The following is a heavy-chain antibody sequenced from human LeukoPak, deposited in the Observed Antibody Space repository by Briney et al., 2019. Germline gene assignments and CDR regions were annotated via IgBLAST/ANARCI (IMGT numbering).Heavy chain of an antibody. CDR2: FNPNSGGT. J-gene: IGHJ4*02. D-gene: IGHD3-22*01. Sequence: ASVKVSCKASGYTFTAYYIHWVRQAPGQGLEWMGWFNPNSGGTNYAQEFQGRVTMIRDTSISTAYMELSRLRSDDTAVYYCAREYYFDNSGYYGVGDYWGQGTLVTVSS. CDR1: GYTFTAYY. V-gene: IGHV1-2*02. CDR3: AREYYFDNSGYYGVGDY.